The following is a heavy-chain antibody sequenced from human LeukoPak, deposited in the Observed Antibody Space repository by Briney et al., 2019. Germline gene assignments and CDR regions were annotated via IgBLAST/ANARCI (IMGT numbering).Heavy chain of an antibody. V-gene: IGHV1-2*02. CDR2: INPNGGGT. CDR3: ARSYYGSGILDY. CDR1: GYTFTGYY. Sequence: ASVKVSCKASGYTFTGYYMHWARQAPGQGLEWMGWINPNGGGTNYAQKFQGRVTMTRDTSISTAYMELSRLRSDDTAVYYCARSYYGSGILDYWGQGTLVTVSS. J-gene: IGHJ4*02. D-gene: IGHD3-10*01.